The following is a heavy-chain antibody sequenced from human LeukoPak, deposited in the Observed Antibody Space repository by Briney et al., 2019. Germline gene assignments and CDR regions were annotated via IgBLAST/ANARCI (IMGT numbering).Heavy chain of an antibody. D-gene: IGHD4-17*01. CDR1: GYNFTSCY. CDR2: INPSAGST. J-gene: IGHJ4*02. V-gene: IGHV1-46*01. CDR3: ARDLSPGTVTIFNY. Sequence: ASVKVSCKASGYNFTSCYMHWVRQAPGQGLEWMGIINPSAGSTSYAQKFQGRVTMTRDLSTSTVYMELSSLRSEDTAMYYCARDLSPGTVTIFNYWGQGSLVTVSS.